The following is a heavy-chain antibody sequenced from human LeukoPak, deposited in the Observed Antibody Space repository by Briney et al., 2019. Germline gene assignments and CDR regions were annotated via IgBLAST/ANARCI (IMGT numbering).Heavy chain of an antibody. CDR2: IIPIFGTA. Sequence: ASVKVSCKASGGTFSSHAISWVRQAPGQGLEWMGGIIPIFGTANYAQKFQGRVTITADESTSTAYMELSSLRSEDTAVYYCARVQLERRGFDYWGQGTLVTVSS. D-gene: IGHD1-1*01. CDR1: GGTFSSHA. CDR3: ARVQLERRGFDY. V-gene: IGHV1-69*01. J-gene: IGHJ4*02.